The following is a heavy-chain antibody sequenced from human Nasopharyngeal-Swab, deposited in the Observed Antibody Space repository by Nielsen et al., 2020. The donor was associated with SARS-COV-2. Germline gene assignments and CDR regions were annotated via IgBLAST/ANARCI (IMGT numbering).Heavy chain of an antibody. V-gene: IGHV5-51*01. CDR2: IYPGDSNT. Sequence: GESLKISCKVSGYVFSSYWIGWVRQMPGKGLEWMGIIYPGDSNTRYSPSFQGQVTMSADKSINTAYLQWSSLKASDTAMYYCARGGRVGSNSFLDYWGRGTLVTVSS. D-gene: IGHD2-2*03. J-gene: IGHJ4*02. CDR3: ARGGRVGSNSFLDY. CDR1: GYVFSSYW.